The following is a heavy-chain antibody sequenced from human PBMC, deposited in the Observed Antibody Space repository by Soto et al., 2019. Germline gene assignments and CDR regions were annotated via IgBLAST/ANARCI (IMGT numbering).Heavy chain of an antibody. D-gene: IGHD6-13*01. Sequence: GASVKVSCKASGYTFTSYGISWVRQAPGQGLEWMGWISAYNGNTNYAQKLQGRVTMTTDTSTSTAYMELRSLRSDDTAVYYCARVVPLLEQQLVRTNWFDPWGQGTLVTVSS. V-gene: IGHV1-18*01. J-gene: IGHJ5*02. CDR1: GYTFTSYG. CDR2: ISAYNGNT. CDR3: ARVVPLLEQQLVRTNWFDP.